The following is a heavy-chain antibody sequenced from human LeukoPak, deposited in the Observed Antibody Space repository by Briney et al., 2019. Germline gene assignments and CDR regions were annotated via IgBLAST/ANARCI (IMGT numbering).Heavy chain of an antibody. D-gene: IGHD3-10*01. CDR1: GYTFTSYG. CDR2: ISAYNGNT. Sequence: ASVKVSCKASGYTFTSYGISWVRQAPGQGLEWMGWISAYNGNTNYAQKLQGRVTITTDTSTSTAYMELRSLRSDDTAVYYCARSTLWFGELSSLDYWGQGTLVTVSS. V-gene: IGHV1-18*01. CDR3: ARSTLWFGELSSLDY. J-gene: IGHJ4*02.